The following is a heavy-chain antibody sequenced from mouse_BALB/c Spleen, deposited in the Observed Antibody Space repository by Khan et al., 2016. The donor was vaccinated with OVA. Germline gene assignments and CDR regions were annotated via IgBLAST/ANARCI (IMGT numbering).Heavy chain of an antibody. CDR2: VSTGGHYT. J-gene: IGHJ3*01. V-gene: IGHV5-6*01. CDR3: ARLAYYYDSEGFAY. D-gene: IGHD1-1*01. Sequence: EVLVESGGDLVEPGGSLKLSCVASGFTFSTYGMSWVRQTPDKRLEWVATVSTGGHYTYYPDSVRGRFTISRDNAKNTLYLQMTSLKSEDTAMFYCARLAYYYDSEGFAYWGQGTLVTVSA. CDR1: GFTFSTYG.